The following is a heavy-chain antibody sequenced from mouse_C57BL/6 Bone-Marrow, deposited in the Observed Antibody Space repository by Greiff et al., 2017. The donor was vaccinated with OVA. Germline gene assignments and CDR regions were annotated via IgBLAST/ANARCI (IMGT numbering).Heavy chain of an antibody. V-gene: IGHV6-6*01. CDR2: IRNKANNHAT. Sequence: DVKLQESGGGLVQPGGSMKLSCAASGFTFSDAWMDWVRQSPEKGLEWVAEIRNKANNHATYYAESVKGRFTISRDDSKSSVYLQMNSLRAEDTGIYYCTRRGGYYVANWDPWFAYWGQGTLVTVSA. CDR1: GFTFSDAW. D-gene: IGHD4-1*01. CDR3: TRRGGYYVANWDPWFAY. J-gene: IGHJ3*01.